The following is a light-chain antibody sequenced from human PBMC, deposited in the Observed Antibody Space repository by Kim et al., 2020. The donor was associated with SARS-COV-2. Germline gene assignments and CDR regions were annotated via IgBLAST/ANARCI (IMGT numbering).Light chain of an antibody. J-gene: IGKJ4*01. CDR3: QQSYGTPS. V-gene: IGKV1-39*01. CDR1: QNINTY. CDR2: LAS. Sequence: DIQLTQSPSLSASIGDRVTITCRASQNINTYLHWYQHKPGKAPKLLIFLASDFQSGVPSRFIGSGPGTDFTLTINGLQPEDFATYYCQQSYGTPSFGGGTKVDIK.